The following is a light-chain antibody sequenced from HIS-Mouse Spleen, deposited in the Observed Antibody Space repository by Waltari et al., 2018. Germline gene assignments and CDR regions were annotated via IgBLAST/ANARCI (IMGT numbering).Light chain of an antibody. CDR2: SNN. Sequence: QSVLTQPPSASGTPGQRVTISCSGSSSNIGSNTVNWYQQLPGTAPKLLIYSNNQRPSGVPDRFYGSKSGTSASLASSGLQSEDEADYYCAAWDDSLNGPVFGGGTKLTVL. CDR3: AAWDDSLNGPV. CDR1: SSNIGSNT. V-gene: IGLV1-44*01. J-gene: IGLJ3*02.